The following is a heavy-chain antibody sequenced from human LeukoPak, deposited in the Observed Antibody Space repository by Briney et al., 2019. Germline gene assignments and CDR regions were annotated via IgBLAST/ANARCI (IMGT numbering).Heavy chain of an antibody. Sequence: PGGSLRLFCAASGFTLSNHWMYWVRQPPGRGLVCVSRIASDGITTNYADSVKGRFTISRDNAKNTLYLQMNSLRAEDTAVYYCARSLLTAANCFDPWGQGNLVTVSS. V-gene: IGHV3-74*01. J-gene: IGHJ5*02. CDR3: ARSLLTAANCFDP. CDR1: GFTLSNHW. CDR2: IASDGITT. D-gene: IGHD6-25*01.